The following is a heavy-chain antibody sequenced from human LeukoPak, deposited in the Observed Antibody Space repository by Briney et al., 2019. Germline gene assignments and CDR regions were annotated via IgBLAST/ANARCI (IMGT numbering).Heavy chain of an antibody. CDR1: GYTLTELS. V-gene: IGHV1-24*01. D-gene: IGHD1-1*01. J-gene: IGHJ3*02. CDR2: FDPEDGET. Sequence: ASVKVSCKVSGYTLTELSMHWVRQAPGKGLEWMGGFDPEDGETIYAQKFQGRVTMTRDTSIGTAYMELSSLTSEDTAVYYCAREARRGVEVKAFDIWGQGTMVTVSS. CDR3: AREARRGVEVKAFDI.